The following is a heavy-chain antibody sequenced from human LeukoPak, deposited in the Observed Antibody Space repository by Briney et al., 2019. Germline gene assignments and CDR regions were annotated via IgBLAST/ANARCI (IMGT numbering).Heavy chain of an antibody. Sequence: GGSLRLSCTVSGFTVSSNSMSWVRQAPGKGLEWVSFIYSGGSTHNSDSVKGRFTISRDNSKNTQYLQMNSLRAEDTAVYYCARRAGDYSHPYDYWGQGTLVTVSS. CDR2: IYSGGST. CDR1: GFTVSSNS. J-gene: IGHJ4*02. D-gene: IGHD3-22*01. V-gene: IGHV3-53*01. CDR3: ARRAGDYSHPYDY.